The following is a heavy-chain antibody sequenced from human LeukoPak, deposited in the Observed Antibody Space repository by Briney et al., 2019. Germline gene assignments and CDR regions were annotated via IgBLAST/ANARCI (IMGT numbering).Heavy chain of an antibody. J-gene: IGHJ4*02. CDR3: ARVEWGTLDF. V-gene: IGHV4-59*01. CDR2: IYYTGST. Sequence: SETLSLTCTVSGGSISYYYWSWIRQPPGKGLEWLGYIYYTGSTNYNPILESRVTISVDTSKSQFSLKLNSVTAADTAVYYCARVEWGTLDFWGQGTLVTVSS. CDR1: GGSISYYY. D-gene: IGHD1-14*01.